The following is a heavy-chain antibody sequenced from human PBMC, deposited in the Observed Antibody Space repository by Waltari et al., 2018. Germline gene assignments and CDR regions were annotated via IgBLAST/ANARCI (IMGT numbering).Heavy chain of an antibody. V-gene: IGHV4-39*01. D-gene: IGHD1-26*01. Sequence: QLQLQESGPGLVKSSETLSLTCDVSGGSISSINYNWGWLRQTPGKGLEWIASIYYSGNTYSTPPLKSRVTISVDTSKNQFSLRRSSVTAADTAVYYCARTYSGDYEFWFDPWGQGTLVTVSS. CDR3: ARTYSGDYEFWFDP. CDR2: IYYSGNT. J-gene: IGHJ5*02. CDR1: GGSISSINYN.